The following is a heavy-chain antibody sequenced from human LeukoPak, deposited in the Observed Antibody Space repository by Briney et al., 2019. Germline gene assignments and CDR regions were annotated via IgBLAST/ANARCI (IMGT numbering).Heavy chain of an antibody. D-gene: IGHD3-10*01. CDR1: GYTFTGYY. CDR3: ARAITMVRGVLVPNWFDP. V-gene: IGHV1-2*02. Sequence: ASVKVSCKASGYTFTGYYMHWVRQAPGQGLEWMGWINPNSGGTNYAQKFQGRVTVTRDTSISTAYMELSRLRSDDTAVYYCARAITMVRGVLVPNWFDPWGQGTLVTVSS. CDR2: INPNSGGT. J-gene: IGHJ5*02.